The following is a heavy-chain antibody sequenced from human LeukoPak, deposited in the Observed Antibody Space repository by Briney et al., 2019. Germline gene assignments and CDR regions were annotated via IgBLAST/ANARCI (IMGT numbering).Heavy chain of an antibody. D-gene: IGHD6-19*01. CDR3: ATSRGYSSGWFDY. J-gene: IGHJ4*02. CDR2: VDPEDGET. CDR1: GYTFTDYY. Sequence: ASVKISCKVSGYTFTDYYMHWVQQAPGKGLEWMGLVDPEDGETIYAEKFQGRVTITADTSTDTAYMELSSLRSEDTAVYYCATSRGYSSGWFDYWGQGTLVTVPS. V-gene: IGHV1-69-2*01.